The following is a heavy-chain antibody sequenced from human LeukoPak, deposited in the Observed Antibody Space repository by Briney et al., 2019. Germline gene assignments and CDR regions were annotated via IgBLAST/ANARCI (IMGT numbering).Heavy chain of an antibody. CDR1: GFTFSSYG. V-gene: IGHV3-30*18. CDR3: AKAGGLLWFGELGVEDY. CDR2: ISYDGSNK. D-gene: IGHD3-10*01. Sequence: GGSLRLSCAASGFTFSSYGMHWVRQAPGKGLEWVAVISYDGSNKYYADSVKGRFTISRDNSKNTLYLQMNSLRAEDTAVYYCAKAGGLLWFGELGVEDYWGQGTLATVSS. J-gene: IGHJ4*02.